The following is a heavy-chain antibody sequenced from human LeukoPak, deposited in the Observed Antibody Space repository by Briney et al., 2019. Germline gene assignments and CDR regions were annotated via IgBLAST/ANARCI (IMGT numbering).Heavy chain of an antibody. CDR1: GGSISSSSYY. V-gene: IGHV4-39*01. Sequence: SETLSLTCTVSGGSISSSSYYWGWIRQPPGKGLEWIGSIYYSGSTYYNPSLKSRVTISVDTSKNQFSLKLSSVTAADTAVYYCARGPSYFQHWGQGTLVTVSS. CDR2: IYYSGST. CDR3: ARGPSYFQH. J-gene: IGHJ1*01.